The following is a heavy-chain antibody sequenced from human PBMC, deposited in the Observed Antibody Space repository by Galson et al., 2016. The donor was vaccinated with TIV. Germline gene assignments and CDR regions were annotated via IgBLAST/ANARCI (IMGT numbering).Heavy chain of an antibody. J-gene: IGHJ3*02. Sequence: SLRLSCAASGFIFSDYYMSWIRQAPGKGLEWVSYISSSGSTRYYGDSVKGRFTISRDNAKKSLYLQMNSLRAEDTAVYYCARDWGGGVLGVTGAFDIWGQGTTVTVSS. CDR3: ARDWGGGVLGVTGAFDI. V-gene: IGHV3-11*04. D-gene: IGHD2-8*02. CDR1: GFIFSDYY. CDR2: ISSSGSTR.